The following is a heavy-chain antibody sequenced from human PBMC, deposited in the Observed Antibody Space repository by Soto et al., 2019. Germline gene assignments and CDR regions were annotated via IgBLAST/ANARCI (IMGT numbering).Heavy chain of an antibody. D-gene: IGHD3-10*01. V-gene: IGHV1-69*01. CDR3: ARDTAGGAMVRGRRRWFDP. Sequence: QVQLVQSGAEVKKPGSSVKVSCKASGGTFSSYAISWVRQAPGQGLEWMGGIIPIFGTANYAQKFQGRVTITADESTSTAYMELSSLRSEDTAVYYCARDTAGGAMVRGRRRWFDPWGQGTLVTVSS. CDR1: GGTFSSYA. CDR2: IIPIFGTA. J-gene: IGHJ5*02.